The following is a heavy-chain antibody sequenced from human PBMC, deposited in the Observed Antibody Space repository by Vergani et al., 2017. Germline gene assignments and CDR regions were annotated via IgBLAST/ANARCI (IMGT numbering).Heavy chain of an antibody. J-gene: IGHJ6*03. D-gene: IGHD2-2*02. V-gene: IGHV4-39*01. CDR1: GVSIGSNSYY. CDR2: IYYTGTT. CDR3: ASFPKTYCSSTSCYKNYYYMDV. Sequence: QLQLQESGPGLVKPSETLSLTCTVSGVSIGSNSYYWGWIRQPPGKGLEWIGTIYYTGTTYYNEAHKSRLTISVDTSKNQFSLNLTSVTAADTAVYYCASFPKTYCSSTSCYKNYYYMDVWGKGTTVTVSS.